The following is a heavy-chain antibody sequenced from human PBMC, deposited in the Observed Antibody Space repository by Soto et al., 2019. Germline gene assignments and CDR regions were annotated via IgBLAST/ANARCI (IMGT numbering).Heavy chain of an antibody. Sequence: QVQLVQSGAEVKKPGASVKVSCKASGYTFTSYAIHWVRQAPGQRLEWMGWINAGNGKTKYSQKFQGRVTITRDTFASTAYMELSSLRSEDTAVYYCARPGILQSDWFDPWGQGTLVTVSS. CDR3: ARPGILQSDWFDP. V-gene: IGHV1-3*01. D-gene: IGHD1-20*01. CDR2: INAGNGKT. CDR1: GYTFTSYA. J-gene: IGHJ5*02.